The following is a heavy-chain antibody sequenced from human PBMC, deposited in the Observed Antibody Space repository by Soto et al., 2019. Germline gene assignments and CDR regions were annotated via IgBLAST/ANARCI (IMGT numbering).Heavy chain of an antibody. CDR3: TTDSYSTIIIVRFDY. V-gene: IGHV3-15*07. J-gene: IGHJ4*01. CDR1: GFTFSNAW. D-gene: IGHD3-22*01. Sequence: GGSLRLSCAASGFTFSNAWINWVRQAPGKGLEWVGRIKSKTDGGTTDYAEPVKGRFAISRDDSNNMVYLQMNSMKIEDTAVYYCTTDSYSTIIIVRFDYWGHGTLVTVSS. CDR2: IKSKTDGGTT.